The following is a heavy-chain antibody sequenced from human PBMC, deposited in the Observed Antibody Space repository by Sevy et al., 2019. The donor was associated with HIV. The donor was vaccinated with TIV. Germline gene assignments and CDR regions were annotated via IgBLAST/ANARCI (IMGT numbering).Heavy chain of an antibody. J-gene: IGHJ4*02. CDR3: VKEGRDDFNPYLDF. CDR2: ISRTGGNT. V-gene: IGHV3-23*01. D-gene: IGHD3-10*01. Sequence: GGSLRLSCAGSGFTFGSYMMNWVRQAPGRGLEWMSRISRTGGNTEYGDSAKGRFTISRDNSKNTVYLQMKDLRAEDTALYYSVKEGRDDFNPYLDFWGQGILVTVSS. CDR1: GFTFGSYM.